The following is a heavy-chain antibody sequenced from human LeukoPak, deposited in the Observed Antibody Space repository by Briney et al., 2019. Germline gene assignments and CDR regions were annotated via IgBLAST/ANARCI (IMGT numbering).Heavy chain of an antibody. D-gene: IGHD3-10*01. CDR2: IYYSGST. V-gene: IGHV4-39*07. Sequence: SETLSLTCTVSGGSISSSSYYWGWIRQPPGKGLEWIGSIYYSGSTYYNPSLKSRVTISVDTSKNQFSLKLSSVTAADTAVYYCARDQWFGEPRNYFDYWGQGTLVTVSS. CDR3: ARDQWFGEPRNYFDY. CDR1: GGSISSSSYY. J-gene: IGHJ4*02.